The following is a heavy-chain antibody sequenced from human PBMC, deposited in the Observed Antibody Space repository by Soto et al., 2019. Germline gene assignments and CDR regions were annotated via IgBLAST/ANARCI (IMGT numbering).Heavy chain of an antibody. CDR2: IWYDGSNK. D-gene: IGHD1-26*01. Sequence: ESGGGVVQPGRSLRLSCAASGFTFSSYGMHWVRQAPGKGLEWVAVIWYDGSNKYYADSVKGRFTISRDNSKNTLYLQMNSLRAEDTAVYYCAREVEGATSIYYYGMDVWGQGTTVTVSS. V-gene: IGHV3-33*01. CDR3: AREVEGATSIYYYGMDV. CDR1: GFTFSSYG. J-gene: IGHJ6*02.